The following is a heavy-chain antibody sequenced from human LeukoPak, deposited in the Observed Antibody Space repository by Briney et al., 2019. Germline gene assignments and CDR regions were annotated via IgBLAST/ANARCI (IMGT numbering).Heavy chain of an antibody. Sequence: SGPTLVNPTQTLTLTCTFSGFSLHTSGVGVGWIRQPPGKALEWLALIYWDDDKYYRPSLKSRLTITKDTSKNQVVLIMTNMDPVDTATYYCAHRFVHGDYDYWGQGTLVTVSS. V-gene: IGHV2-5*02. D-gene: IGHD4-17*01. CDR1: GFSLHTSGVG. CDR2: IYWDDDK. CDR3: AHRFVHGDYDY. J-gene: IGHJ4*02.